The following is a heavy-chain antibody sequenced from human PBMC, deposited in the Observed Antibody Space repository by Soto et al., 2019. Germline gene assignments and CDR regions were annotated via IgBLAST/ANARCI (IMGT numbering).Heavy chain of an antibody. CDR1: GFTFSSYS. D-gene: IGHD2-8*01. CDR3: ARVGRGVYGMDV. Sequence: EVQLVESGGGLVQPGGSLRLSCAASGFTFSSYSINWVRQAPGKGLEWFSYITSDSSTISYAESVKGRFTVSRDNAKNSLYLQMNSLRDEDTAVYYFARVGRGVYGMDVWGQGTSVTVSS. J-gene: IGHJ6*02. V-gene: IGHV3-48*02. CDR2: ITSDSSTI.